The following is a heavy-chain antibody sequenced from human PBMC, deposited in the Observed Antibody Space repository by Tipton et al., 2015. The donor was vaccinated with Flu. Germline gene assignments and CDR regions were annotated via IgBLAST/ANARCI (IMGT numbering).Heavy chain of an antibody. CDR3: VRQNCGGDCYPDY. D-gene: IGHD2-21*02. CDR2: IWPDDSRT. Sequence: VQLVQSGAEVKEPGESLKISCRASGDRFSTDWIGWVRQRPGTGLQWMGMIWPDDSRTTYSPSFQGQVTFSADKSVNTAYLQWTSLKASDTATYFCVRQNCGGDCYPDYWGQGTLVTVSS. CDR1: GDRFSTDW. V-gene: IGHV5-51*01. J-gene: IGHJ4*02.